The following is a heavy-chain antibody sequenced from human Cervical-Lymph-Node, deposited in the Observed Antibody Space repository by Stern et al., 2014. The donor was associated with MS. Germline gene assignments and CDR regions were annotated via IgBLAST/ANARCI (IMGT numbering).Heavy chain of an antibody. CDR2: IYPGDSDT. CDR1: GYSFTSYW. J-gene: IGHJ4*02. D-gene: IGHD6-13*01. Sequence: VQLVQSGAEVKKPGESLKISCQGSGYSFTSYWIDWARQTPGQGLEWMGGIYPGDSDTRYSPSFQGQVILSADKYINTAYLQWSSLKASDTAMYFCARGGYYSDYWGQGTLVTVSS. V-gene: IGHV5-51*01. CDR3: ARGGYYSDY.